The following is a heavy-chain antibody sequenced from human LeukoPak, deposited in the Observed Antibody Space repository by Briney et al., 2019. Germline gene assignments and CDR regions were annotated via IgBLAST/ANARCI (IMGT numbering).Heavy chain of an antibody. Sequence: SETLSLTCTVSGGSISSYYWGWIRQPPGKGLEWIGSIYYSGSTYYNPSLKSRVTISADTSKNQFSLKLSSVTAADTAVYYCARDLGYYDGSGRPFDYWGQGTLVTVSS. CDR2: IYYSGST. V-gene: IGHV4-39*07. J-gene: IGHJ4*02. CDR1: GGSISSYY. CDR3: ARDLGYYDGSGRPFDY. D-gene: IGHD3-10*01.